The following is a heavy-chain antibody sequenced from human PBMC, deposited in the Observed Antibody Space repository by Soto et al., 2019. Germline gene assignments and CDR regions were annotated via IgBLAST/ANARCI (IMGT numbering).Heavy chain of an antibody. CDR1: GYSLTNIW. J-gene: IGHJ3*01. CDR3: ASGAYASGHNAFDV. V-gene: IGHV5-10-1*01. CDR2: FDPGVYVT. Sequence: ESLKIPRNGSGYSLTNIWIHWVRQMPGKGQERMGRFDPGVYVTTYHPSFPGHVTMSASKHINNAYLQWSCLKASYTTMEDCASGAYASGHNAFDVWGLGTMVTVSS. D-gene: IGHD6-19*01.